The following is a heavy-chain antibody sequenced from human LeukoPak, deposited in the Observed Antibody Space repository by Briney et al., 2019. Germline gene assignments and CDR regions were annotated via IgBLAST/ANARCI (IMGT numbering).Heavy chain of an antibody. Sequence: GGSLRLSCAASGFTFSSYGMHWVRQAPGKGLVWVSGINSDGGSTSYADSVKGRFTISRDNAKNTLYLQMNSLRAEDTAVYYCARVSSGSYFGYYYYYMDVWGKGTTVTVSS. J-gene: IGHJ6*03. D-gene: IGHD1-26*01. CDR2: INSDGGST. CDR1: GFTFSSYG. V-gene: IGHV3-74*01. CDR3: ARVSSGSYFGYYYYYMDV.